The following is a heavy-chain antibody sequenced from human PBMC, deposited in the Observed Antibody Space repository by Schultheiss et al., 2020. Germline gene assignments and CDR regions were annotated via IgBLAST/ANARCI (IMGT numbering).Heavy chain of an antibody. Sequence: SVKVSCKASGFTFTSSAMQWVRQAPGQGLEWMGGIIPIFGTANYAQKFQGRVTITADKSTSTAYMELSSLRSEDTAVYYCARRGDFWSGTDDAFDIWGQGTMVNVSS. CDR1: GFTFTSSA. D-gene: IGHD3-3*01. CDR2: IIPIFGTA. V-gene: IGHV1-69*06. J-gene: IGHJ3*02. CDR3: ARRGDFWSGTDDAFDI.